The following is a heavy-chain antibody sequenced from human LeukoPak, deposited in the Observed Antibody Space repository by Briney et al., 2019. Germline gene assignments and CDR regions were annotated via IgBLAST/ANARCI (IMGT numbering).Heavy chain of an antibody. CDR2: IYSGGST. V-gene: IGHV3-53*01. D-gene: IGHD3-16*01. Sequence: GGSLRLSCAASGFTVSSNFMSGVRQAPGKGLEWVSIIYSGGSTSYAASVKGRFTISRDNSKNTLYLQMNSLRAEDTAVYYCASPSGSRGVFLDYWGQGTLVTVSS. J-gene: IGHJ4*02. CDR1: GFTVSSNF. CDR3: ASPSGSRGVFLDY.